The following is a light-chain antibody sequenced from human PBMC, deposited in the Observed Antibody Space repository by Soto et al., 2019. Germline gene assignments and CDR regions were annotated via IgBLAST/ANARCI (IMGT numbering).Light chain of an antibody. V-gene: IGLV1-47*01. CDR3: AAWDDSLSGRGV. CDR1: SSDIGSNY. Sequence: QAVVTQPPSASGTPGQRVTISCSGSSSDIGSNYVYWYQHLPGTAPKLLIYRNNQRPSGVPDRFSGSKSGTSASLAISGLRSEDEADYFCAAWDDSLSGRGVFGGGTKLTVL. J-gene: IGLJ2*01. CDR2: RNN.